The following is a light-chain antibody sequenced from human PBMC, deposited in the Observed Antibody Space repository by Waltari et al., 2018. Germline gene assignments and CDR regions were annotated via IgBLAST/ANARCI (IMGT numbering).Light chain of an antibody. Sequence: QSVLTQPPSVSAAPGQKVSISCSGRTSNVGNNFVSWYQQLPGTAPKLLIYDNYKRPSGIPDRFSVSKSGTSATLVITGLQTADEADYYCATWDNSLSAWVFGGGTQVTVL. CDR1: TSNVGNNF. J-gene: IGLJ3*02. CDR3: ATWDNSLSAWV. V-gene: IGLV1-51*01. CDR2: DNY.